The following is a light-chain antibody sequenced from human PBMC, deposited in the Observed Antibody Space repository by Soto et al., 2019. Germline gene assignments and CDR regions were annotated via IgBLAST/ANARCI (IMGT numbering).Light chain of an antibody. V-gene: IGKV1-39*01. Sequence: DSQMTQCPSSLSASVGDRFNITCRASQTVSSYLNWYQQKPGTVPKLLIYATSNLQSGVPSRFSGRGFGTDFTLTISSLQPEDFATYYCQQSFTTPSFGQGTRLQIK. CDR3: QQSFTTPS. CDR1: QTVSSY. CDR2: ATS. J-gene: IGKJ5*01.